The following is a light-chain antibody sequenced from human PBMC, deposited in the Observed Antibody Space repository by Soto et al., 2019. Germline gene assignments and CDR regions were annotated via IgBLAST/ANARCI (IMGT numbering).Light chain of an antibody. CDR1: SSDVGGYNY. Sequence: QSVLTQPRSVFGSPGQSVTFSCTGTSSDVGGYNYVSLYQQHPGKAPKLMIYDVSNRPSGVPDRFSGSKSGNTGSLSISGLQAEDEADYYCCSYAGSYTYVFGTGTKVTVL. CDR2: DVS. V-gene: IGLV2-11*01. CDR3: CSYAGSYTYV. J-gene: IGLJ1*01.